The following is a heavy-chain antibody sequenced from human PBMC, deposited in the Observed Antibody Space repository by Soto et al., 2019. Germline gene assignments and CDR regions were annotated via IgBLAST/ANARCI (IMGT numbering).Heavy chain of an antibody. CDR3: ARDPKRYSHRYYFGY. V-gene: IGHV3-30-3*01. CDR1: GFTFSSYA. Sequence: QVQLVESGGGVVQPGRSLRLSCAASGFTFSSYAMHWVRQAPGKGLEWVAVISYDGSNKYYADSVKGRFTISRDNSKNTLYLQMNSRRAEDTAVYYCARDPKRYSHRYYFGYWGQGTLVTVSS. CDR2: ISYDGSNK. D-gene: IGHD5-18*01. J-gene: IGHJ4*02.